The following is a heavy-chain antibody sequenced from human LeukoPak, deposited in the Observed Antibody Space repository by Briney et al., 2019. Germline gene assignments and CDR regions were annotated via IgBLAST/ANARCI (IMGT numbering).Heavy chain of an antibody. CDR2: IRNRPNGGTT. J-gene: IGHJ4*02. D-gene: IGHD4-11*01. Sequence: GGSLRLSCTASGCTFGDYAMSWFRQAPGKGLEWVGFIRNRPNGGTTEYAASVKGRFTISRDDSKSIAYLQMNSLKIEDTAVYYCTRGDYSNYDYWGQGTLVTVSS. CDR3: TRGDYSNYDY. CDR1: GCTFGDYA. V-gene: IGHV3-49*03.